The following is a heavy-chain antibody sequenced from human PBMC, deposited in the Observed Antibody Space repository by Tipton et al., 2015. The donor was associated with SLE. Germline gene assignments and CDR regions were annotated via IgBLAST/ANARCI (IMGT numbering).Heavy chain of an antibody. CDR1: TYSISSGFY. D-gene: IGHD2-2*01. CDR3: ASMIVVIPVEARRDGMDV. V-gene: IGHV4-38-2*01. J-gene: IGHJ6*02. Sequence: TLSLTCAVSTYSISSGFYWAWIRQPPGKGLEWIGSIYHSGSTYYNPSLKSRVSISIDTSKNQFSLKLSSVTAADTAVYYCASMIVVIPVEARRDGMDVWGQGTTVTVSS. CDR2: IYHSGST.